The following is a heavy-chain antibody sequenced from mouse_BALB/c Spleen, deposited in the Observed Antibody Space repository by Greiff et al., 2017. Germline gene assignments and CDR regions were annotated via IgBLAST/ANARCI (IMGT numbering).Heavy chain of an antibody. Sequence: EVMLVESGGGLVQPGGSLRLSCATSGFTFTDYYMSWVRQPPGKALEWLGFIRNKANGYTTEYSASVKGRFTISRDNSQSILYLQMNTLRAEDSATYYCARDDDYGVSYAMDYWGQGTSVTVSS. CDR2: IRNKANGYTT. J-gene: IGHJ4*01. D-gene: IGHD2-4*01. V-gene: IGHV7-3*02. CDR1: GFTFTDYY. CDR3: ARDDDYGVSYAMDY.